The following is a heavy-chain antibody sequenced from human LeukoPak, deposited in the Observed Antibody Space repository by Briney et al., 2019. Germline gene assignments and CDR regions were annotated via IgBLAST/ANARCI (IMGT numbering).Heavy chain of an antibody. J-gene: IGHJ3*02. CDR2: INPNSGGT. Sequence: GASEKVSCKASGYTFTGYYMRWVRQAPGQELEWMGWINPNSGGTNYAQKFQGRVTMTRDTSISTAYMELSRLRSDDTAVYYCACYTGYHSSSSNFDIWGQGTLVTVSS. V-gene: IGHV1-2*02. CDR1: GYTFTGYY. CDR3: ACYTGYHSSSSNFDI. D-gene: IGHD3-22*01.